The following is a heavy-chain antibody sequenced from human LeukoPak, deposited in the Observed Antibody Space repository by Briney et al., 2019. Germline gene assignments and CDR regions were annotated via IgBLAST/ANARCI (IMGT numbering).Heavy chain of an antibody. J-gene: IGHJ4*01. CDR3: ENARGRVADYVIGEY. CDR1: GFTVSTYA. CDR2: ISDSGDYK. Sequence: GGSLRLSCAAAGFTVSTYAMSSGRQSPGRGRGWGSGISDSGDYKYFDDSDKRRFAISRANPKNRLYLQMNSLTVEAPDVYYCENARGRVADYVIGEYWGQGILVTVS. V-gene: IGHV3-23*01. D-gene: IGHD4-17*01.